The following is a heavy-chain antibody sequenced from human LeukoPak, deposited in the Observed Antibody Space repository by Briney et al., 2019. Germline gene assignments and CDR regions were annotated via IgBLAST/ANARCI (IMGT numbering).Heavy chain of an antibody. V-gene: IGHV3-15*01. CDR1: GFTFNNAW. CDR2: IKSKTDGGTT. J-gene: IGHJ4*02. CDR3: TTDHGDILTRYGSFH. Sequence: GGSLRLSCAASGFTFNNAWMSWVRQAPGKGLEWVGRIKSKTDGGTTDNAAPVKGRFTISRDDSKNTLYLQMNSLKTEDTAVYYCTTDHGDILTRYGSFHWGQGTLVTVSS. D-gene: IGHD3-9*01.